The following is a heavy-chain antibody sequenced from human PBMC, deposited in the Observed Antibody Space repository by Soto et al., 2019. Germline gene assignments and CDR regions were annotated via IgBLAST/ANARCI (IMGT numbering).Heavy chain of an antibody. D-gene: IGHD3-22*01. Sequence: PGGSLRLSCAASGFTFSSYSMNWVRQAPGKGLEWVSSISSSSSYIYYADSVKGRFTISRDNAKNSLYLQMNSLRAEDTAVYYCASYHSSGSKWLDPWGQGTLVTVSS. V-gene: IGHV3-21*01. CDR1: GFTFSSYS. J-gene: IGHJ5*02. CDR3: ASYHSSGSKWLDP. CDR2: ISSSSSYI.